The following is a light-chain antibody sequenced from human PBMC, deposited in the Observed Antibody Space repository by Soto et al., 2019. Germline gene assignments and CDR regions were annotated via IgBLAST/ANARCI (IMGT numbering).Light chain of an antibody. CDR3: QQYNNWPRGT. CDR2: GAS. V-gene: IGKV3-15*01. Sequence: EIVMTQSPATLSVSPGERATFSCRASQSVSNNLAWYQQKPGQAPRLLIYGASTRATGIPARFSGSGSGTEFTLTISSLQSEDFAVYYCQQYNNWPRGTFCQGTKVDI. CDR1: QSVSNN. J-gene: IGKJ1*01.